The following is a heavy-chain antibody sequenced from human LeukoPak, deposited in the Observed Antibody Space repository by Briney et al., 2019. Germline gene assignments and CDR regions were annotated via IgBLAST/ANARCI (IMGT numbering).Heavy chain of an antibody. CDR3: ARGPVFDPNSYGSGSDFNDY. D-gene: IGHD3-10*01. V-gene: IGHV1-18*01. CDR2: ISAYNGNT. Sequence: GASVKVSCKASGYTFTSYGISWVRQAPGQGLEWMGWISAYNGNTNYAQKLQGRVTMTTDTSTSTAYMELRSLRSDDTAVYYCARGPVFDPNSYGSGSDFNDYWGQGTLVTVSS. CDR1: GYTFTSYG. J-gene: IGHJ4*02.